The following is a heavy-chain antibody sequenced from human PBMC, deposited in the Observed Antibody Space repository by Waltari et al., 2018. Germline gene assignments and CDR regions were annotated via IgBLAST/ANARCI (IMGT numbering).Heavy chain of an antibody. D-gene: IGHD4-17*01. CDR1: GGSISSGSYY. V-gene: IGHV4-61*02. CDR3: ARGPLGPHGDYIGNWFDP. J-gene: IGHJ5*02. CDR2: MSTTGTT. Sequence: QVQLQESGPGLVKPSQTLSLTCTVSGGSISSGSYYWSWIRQPAGKGLEWIGHMSTTGTTIYQPSLKSRVTISVDTSKNQFSLRLTSVTAADTAVHYCARGPLGPHGDYIGNWFDPWGQGTLVTVSS.